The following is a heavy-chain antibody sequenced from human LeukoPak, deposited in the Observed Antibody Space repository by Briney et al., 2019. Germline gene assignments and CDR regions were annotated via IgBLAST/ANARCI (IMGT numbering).Heavy chain of an antibody. CDR3: AREVHYGDYFDY. CDR2: ISYDGSTK. Sequence: GGSLRLSCTASGFTFSTYGMHWVRQAPGKGLEWVTLISYDGSTKYYSDSVKGRFTLSRDNSKNTLYLQMNSLRAEDTAVYYCAREVHYGDYFDYWGQGTLVTVSS. D-gene: IGHD4-17*01. J-gene: IGHJ4*02. V-gene: IGHV3-30*03. CDR1: GFTFSTYG.